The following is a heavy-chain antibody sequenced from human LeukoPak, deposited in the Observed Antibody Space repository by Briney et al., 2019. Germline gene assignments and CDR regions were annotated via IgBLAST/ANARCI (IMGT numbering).Heavy chain of an antibody. V-gene: IGHV4-38-2*02. J-gene: IGHJ4*02. D-gene: IGHD3-3*01. CDR1: GYSISSGYY. CDR2: IYHSGST. CDR3: AGDFWSGYYFRD. Sequence: SETLSLTCSFSGYSISSGYYWGWIRQPPGQGLEWIGNIYHSGSTYYNPSLKSRVTISVDTSKNQFSLKLSSVTAADTAAYYCAGDFWSGYYFRDWGQGTLVTVSS.